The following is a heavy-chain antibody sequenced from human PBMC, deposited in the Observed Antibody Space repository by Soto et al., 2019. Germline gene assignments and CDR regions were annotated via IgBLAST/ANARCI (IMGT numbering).Heavy chain of an antibody. Sequence: ASVKVSCKASGYTFTSYDTNWVRQATGQGLEWMGWMNPNSGNTGYAQKFQGRVTMTRNTSISTAYMELSSLRSEDTAVYYCAREGGDLNWFDPWGQGTLVTVSS. V-gene: IGHV1-8*01. CDR2: MNPNSGNT. CDR3: AREGGDLNWFDP. CDR1: GYTFTSYD. J-gene: IGHJ5*02. D-gene: IGHD4-17*01.